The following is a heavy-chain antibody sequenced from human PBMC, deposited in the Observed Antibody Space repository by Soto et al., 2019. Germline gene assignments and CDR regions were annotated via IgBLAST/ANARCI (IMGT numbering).Heavy chain of an antibody. CDR2: IYYSGST. D-gene: IGHD5-18*01. Sequence: SETLSLTCTVSGGSISSYYWSWIRQPPGKGLEWIGYIYYSGSTNYNPSLKSRVTISVDTSKNQFSLKLSSVTAADTAVYYCARRHVDTSFVYDYMDVWGKGTTVTISS. CDR3: ARRHVDTSFVYDYMDV. V-gene: IGHV4-59*08. J-gene: IGHJ6*03. CDR1: GGSISSYY.